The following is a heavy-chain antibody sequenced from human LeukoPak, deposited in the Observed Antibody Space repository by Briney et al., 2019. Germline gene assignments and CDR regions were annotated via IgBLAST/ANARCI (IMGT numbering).Heavy chain of an antibody. J-gene: IGHJ6*03. CDR2: ISYDGSDK. Sequence: GGSLSLSCAASGFTFSSYPIHWVRQAPGKGLEWVALISYDGSDKNNADSVKGRFTISRDNSKTTLYLQMNSLRAEDTAVYYCARGPSRSSGYYYYSYMDVWGKGATVTVSS. CDR3: ARGPSRSSGYYYYSYMDV. D-gene: IGHD6-6*01. V-gene: IGHV3-30*01. CDR1: GFTFSSYP.